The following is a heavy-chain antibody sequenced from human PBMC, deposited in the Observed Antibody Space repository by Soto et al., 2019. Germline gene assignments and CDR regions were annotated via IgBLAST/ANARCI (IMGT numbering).Heavy chain of an antibody. D-gene: IGHD3-10*01. V-gene: IGHV3-48*01. CDR2: ISSSSSTI. Sequence: GGSLRLSCAASGFTFSSYSMNWVRQAPGKGLEWVSYISSSSSTIYYADSVKGRFTISRDNSKNTVYLQMSSLGPEDTAMYYCVKDRGKTYKDFDYWGQGVLVTVSS. CDR1: GFTFSSYS. CDR3: VKDRGKTYKDFDY. J-gene: IGHJ4*02.